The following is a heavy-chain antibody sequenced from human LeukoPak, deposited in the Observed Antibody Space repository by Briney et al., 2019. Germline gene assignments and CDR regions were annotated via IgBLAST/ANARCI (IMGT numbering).Heavy chain of an antibody. Sequence: GGSLRLSCAASGFTLNDYNMNWVRQAPGKGLEWVSFISSSSSYIQYADSMKGRFTISRDNAKNSLYLQMNSLKAEDTAVYYCAKQGNYGEVIDWGQGTLVTVSS. D-gene: IGHD4-17*01. CDR2: ISSSSSYI. J-gene: IGHJ4*02. CDR3: AKQGNYGEVID. CDR1: GFTLNDYN. V-gene: IGHV3-21*03.